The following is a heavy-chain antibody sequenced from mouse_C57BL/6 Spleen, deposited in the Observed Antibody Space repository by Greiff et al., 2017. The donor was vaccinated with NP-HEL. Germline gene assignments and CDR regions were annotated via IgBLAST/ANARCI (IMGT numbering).Heavy chain of an antibody. J-gene: IGHJ4*01. CDR2: IWWDDDK. CDR1: GFSLSTFGMG. D-gene: IGHD2-3*01. CDR3: ARMMDDGYPYYAMDY. V-gene: IGHV8-8*01. Sequence: ESGPGILQPSQTLSLTCSFSGFSLSTFGMGVGWIRQPSGKGLEWLAHIWWDDDKYYNPALKSRLTISKDTSKNQVFLKIANVDTADTATYYCARMMDDGYPYYAMDYWGQGTSVTVSS.